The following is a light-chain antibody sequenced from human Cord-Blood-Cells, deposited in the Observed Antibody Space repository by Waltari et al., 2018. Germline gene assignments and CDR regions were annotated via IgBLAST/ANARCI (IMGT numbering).Light chain of an antibody. CDR2: WAS. Sequence: DILMTQSPYSLAVSLCERATINCKSSPSVLYSSNNKNYLAWYQQKPGQPPKLLIYWASTRESGVPDRFSGSGSGTDFTLTISSLQAEDVAVYYCQQYYSTPQTFGQGTKVEIK. V-gene: IGKV4-1*01. CDR3: QQYYSTPQT. CDR1: PSVLYSSNNKNY. J-gene: IGKJ1*01.